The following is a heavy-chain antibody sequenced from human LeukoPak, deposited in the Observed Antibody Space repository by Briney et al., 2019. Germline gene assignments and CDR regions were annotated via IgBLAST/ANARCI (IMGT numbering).Heavy chain of an antibody. V-gene: IGHV1-18*01. CDR2: ISAYNGNT. D-gene: IGHD3-3*01. Sequence: ASVKVSCKASGYTFTSSGISWVRQAPGQGLEWMGWISAYNGNTNYAQRFQGRVTMTTDTSTSTAYMELRSLRSDDTAVYYCARVDFWSGYHSDWGQGTLVTVSS. CDR3: ARVDFWSGYHSD. J-gene: IGHJ4*02. CDR1: GYTFTSSG.